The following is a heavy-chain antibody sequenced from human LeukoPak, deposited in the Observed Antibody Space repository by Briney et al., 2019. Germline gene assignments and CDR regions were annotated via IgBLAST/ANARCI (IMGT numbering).Heavy chain of an antibody. CDR2: IYYSGST. D-gene: IGHD3-22*01. V-gene: IGHV4-59*08. J-gene: IGHJ4*02. Sequence: SETLSLTCTVSGGSISSYYWSWIRQPPGKGLEWIGYIYYSGSTNYNPSLKSRVTISVDTSKNQFSLKLSSVTAADTAVYYCARTYYYDSSGYYYGPVSGPYYFDYWGQGTLVTVSS. CDR3: ARTYYYDSSGYYYGPVSGPYYFDY. CDR1: GGSISSYY.